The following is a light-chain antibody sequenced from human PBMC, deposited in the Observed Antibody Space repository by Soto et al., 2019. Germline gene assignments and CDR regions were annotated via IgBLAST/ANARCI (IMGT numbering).Light chain of an antibody. J-gene: IGKJ4*01. CDR3: QQYFNTPLT. V-gene: IGKV4-1*01. CDR1: QNVLNRANNTSY. Sequence: DIVMTQSPDSLAVSLGERATINCKSSQNVLNRANNTSYIAWYQQKPGQPPKLLIYWASTRESGVPDRFSGSGSGTDFTLTISSLQAEDVAVYFCQQYFNTPLTFGGGTKVEIK. CDR2: WAS.